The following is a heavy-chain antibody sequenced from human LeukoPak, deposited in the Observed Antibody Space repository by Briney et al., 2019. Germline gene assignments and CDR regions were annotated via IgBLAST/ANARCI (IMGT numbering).Heavy chain of an antibody. J-gene: IGHJ3*02. V-gene: IGHV4-34*01. D-gene: IGHD4-11*01. CDR1: GGSFSGYY. CDR3: ARLGYSNYATEHDAFDI. CDR2: INHSGST. Sequence: SETLSLTCAVYGGSFSGYYWSWIRQPPGKGLEWIGEINHSGSTNYNPSLKSRVTISVDTSKNQFSLKLSSVTAADTAVYYCARLGYSNYATEHDAFDIWGQGTMVTVSS.